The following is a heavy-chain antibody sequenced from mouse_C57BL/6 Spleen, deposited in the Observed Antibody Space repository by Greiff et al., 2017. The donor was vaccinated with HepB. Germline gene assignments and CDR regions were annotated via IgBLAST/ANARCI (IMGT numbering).Heavy chain of an antibody. D-gene: IGHD2-3*01. CDR3: ARYDGYDNVDY. J-gene: IGHJ2*01. CDR1: GYTFTSYW. Sequence: QVQLQQPGAELVMPGASVKLSCKASGYTFTSYWMHWVKQRPGQGLEWIGEIDPSDSYTNYNKKFKGKSTLTVDKSSSPAYMQLSSLTSEDSAVYYCARYDGYDNVDYWGQGTTLTVSS. V-gene: IGHV1-69*01. CDR2: IDPSDSYT.